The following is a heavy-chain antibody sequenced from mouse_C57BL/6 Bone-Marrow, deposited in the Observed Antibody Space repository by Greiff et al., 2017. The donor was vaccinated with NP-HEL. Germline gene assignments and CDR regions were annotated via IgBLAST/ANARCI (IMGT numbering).Heavy chain of an antibody. CDR1: GYTFTSYW. V-gene: IGHV1-59*01. J-gene: IGHJ3*01. Sequence: QVQLKQPGAELVRPGTSVKLSCKASGYTFTSYWMHWVKQRPGQGLEWIGVIDPSDSYTNYNQKFKGKATLTVDTSSSTAYMQLSSLTSEDSAVYYCARYSNYGRAWFAYWGQGTLVTVSA. CDR2: IDPSDSYT. CDR3: ARYSNYGRAWFAY. D-gene: IGHD2-5*01.